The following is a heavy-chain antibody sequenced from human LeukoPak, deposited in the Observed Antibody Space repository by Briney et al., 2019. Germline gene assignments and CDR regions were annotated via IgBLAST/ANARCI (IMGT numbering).Heavy chain of an antibody. CDR3: ARLGYGSGGGWYFDY. V-gene: IGHV1-18*01. J-gene: IGHJ4*02. CDR2: ISAYNGNT. D-gene: IGHD3-10*01. Sequence: VASVKVSCKASGYTFTSYGISWVRQAPGQGLEWMGWISAYNGNTNYAQKLQGRVTMTSDTSTSTAYMELRSLRSDDTAVYYCARLGYGSGGGWYFDYWGQGTLVTVSS. CDR1: GYTFTSYG.